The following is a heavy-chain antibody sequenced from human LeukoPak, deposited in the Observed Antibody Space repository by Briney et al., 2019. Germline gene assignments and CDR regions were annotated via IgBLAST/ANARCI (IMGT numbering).Heavy chain of an antibody. CDR1: GFTFSSYG. J-gene: IGHJ4*02. CDR2: ISYDGSNK. D-gene: IGHD3-22*01. V-gene: IGHV3-30*18. Sequence: GGSLRLSCAASGFTFSSYGMHWVRQAPGKGLEWVAVISYDGSNKYYADSVKGGFTISRDNSKNTLYLQMNSLRAEDTAVYYFAKDRGYYDSSALGYYFDYWGQGTLVTVSS. CDR3: AKDRGYYDSSALGYYFDY.